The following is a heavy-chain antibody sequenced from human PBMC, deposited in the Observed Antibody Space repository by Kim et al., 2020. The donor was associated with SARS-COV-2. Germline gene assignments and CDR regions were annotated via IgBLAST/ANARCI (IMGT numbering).Heavy chain of an antibody. J-gene: IGHJ4*02. V-gene: IGHV3-33*06. Sequence: GGSLRLSCAASGFTFSSYGMHWVRQAPGKGLEWVAVIWYDGSNKYYADSVKGRFTISRDNSKNTLYLQMNSLRAEDTAVYYCAKDRLGYCSGGSCSNFDYWGQGTLVTVSS. CDR3: AKDRLGYCSGGSCSNFDY. D-gene: IGHD2-15*01. CDR2: IWYDGSNK. CDR1: GFTFSSYG.